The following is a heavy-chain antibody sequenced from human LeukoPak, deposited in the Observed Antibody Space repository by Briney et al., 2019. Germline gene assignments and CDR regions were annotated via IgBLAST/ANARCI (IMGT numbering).Heavy chain of an antibody. V-gene: IGHV4-4*07. Sequence: SETLSLTCTVSGGSISSYFWSWIRQPAGKGLEWIGRMYTSVSTNFNPSLKSRVIMSVDTSKNQFSLNLSSVTAADTAVYYCARAGYCSGGSCYLRYYYYYGMDVWRQGTTVTVSS. CDR3: ARAGYCSGGSCYLRYYYYYGMDV. J-gene: IGHJ6*02. D-gene: IGHD2-15*01. CDR2: MYTSVST. CDR1: GGSISSYF.